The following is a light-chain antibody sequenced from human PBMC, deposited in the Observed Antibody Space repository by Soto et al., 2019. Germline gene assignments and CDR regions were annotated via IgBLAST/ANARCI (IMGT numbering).Light chain of an antibody. CDR1: QGIDSS. CDR2: AAS. CDR3: QQYNSYPVT. V-gene: IGKV1-13*02. Sequence: AILLTQSPSSLSASVGDRVTITCRASQGIDSSFAWYQQKPGKAPKLLIYAASSLQSGVPSRFSGSGSGTDFTLTISSLQPEDFAAYYCQQYNSYPVTFXQGTKVDIK. J-gene: IGKJ1*01.